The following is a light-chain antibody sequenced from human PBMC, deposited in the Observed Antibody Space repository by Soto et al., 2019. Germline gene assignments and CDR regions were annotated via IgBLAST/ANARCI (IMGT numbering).Light chain of an antibody. J-gene: IGLJ7*01. V-gene: IGLV1-51*02. Sequence: QAVVTQPPSVSAAPGQKVTISCSGTISNIGNNYVSWYQQLPGAAPTLLIYESNRRPTGIPDRFSGSKSATSATLDITGLQTGDEADYYCASWDHSLSGYVFGSGTQLTVL. CDR1: ISNIGNNY. CDR2: ESN. CDR3: ASWDHSLSGYV.